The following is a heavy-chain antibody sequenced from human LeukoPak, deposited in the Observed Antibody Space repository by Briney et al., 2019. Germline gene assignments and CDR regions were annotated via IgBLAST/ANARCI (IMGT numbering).Heavy chain of an antibody. CDR3: ARHRYYDFWSGYYTIEYYFDY. Sequence: GESLKISCKGSGYSFTSYWIGWVRQMPGKGLEWMGIIYPGDSDTRYSPPFQGQVTISADKSISTAYLQWSSLKASDTAMYYCARHRYYDFWSGYYTIEYYFDYWGQGTLVTVSS. D-gene: IGHD3-3*01. CDR2: IYPGDSDT. CDR1: GYSFTSYW. J-gene: IGHJ4*02. V-gene: IGHV5-51*01.